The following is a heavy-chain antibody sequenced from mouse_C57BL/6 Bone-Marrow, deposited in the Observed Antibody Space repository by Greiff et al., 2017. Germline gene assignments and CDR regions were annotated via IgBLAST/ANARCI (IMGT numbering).Heavy chain of an antibody. CDR3: ARKGDYYYGSSYAY. D-gene: IGHD1-1*01. CDR1: GYTFTSSG. V-gene: IGHV1-81*01. J-gene: IGHJ3*01. CDR2: IYPGSGNT. Sequence: QVQLQQSGAELARPGASVKLSCKDSGYTFTSSGISCVKQRTGQGLEWIGEIYPGSGNTYYHEKFKGKATLTADKSSSTAYMELCSLTSEDSAVYFCARKGDYYYGSSYAYWGQGTLVTVSA.